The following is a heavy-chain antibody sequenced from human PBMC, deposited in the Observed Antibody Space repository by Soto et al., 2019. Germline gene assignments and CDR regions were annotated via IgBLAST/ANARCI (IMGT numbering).Heavy chain of an antibody. V-gene: IGHV4-59*01. J-gene: IGHJ4*02. CDR1: GGSISGYF. CDR2: ISYSGST. Sequence: SETLSLTCTVSGGSISGYFWSWIRQPPGKGLEWIGYISYSGSTNYNSSLKSRVTMPIDTSKNQFSLRLTSVTAADTAVYYCARDGAATGSVYFDYWGQGTLVTVSS. CDR3: ARDGAATGSVYFDY. D-gene: IGHD6-13*01.